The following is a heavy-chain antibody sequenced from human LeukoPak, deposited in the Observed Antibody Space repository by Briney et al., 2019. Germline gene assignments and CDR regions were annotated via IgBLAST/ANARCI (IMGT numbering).Heavy chain of an antibody. CDR1: GVTFSSYA. D-gene: IGHD3-22*01. Sequence: PGRSLRLSCAVSGVTFSSYAMHWVRQAPGKGLEWVAVISNDGSNKYYADSVKGRFTISRDNSKNTLYLQMNSLRAEDTAVYYCARALPITMIVVVYPGGMDVWGQGTTVTVSS. CDR2: ISNDGSNK. V-gene: IGHV3-30*04. CDR3: ARALPITMIVVVYPGGMDV. J-gene: IGHJ6*02.